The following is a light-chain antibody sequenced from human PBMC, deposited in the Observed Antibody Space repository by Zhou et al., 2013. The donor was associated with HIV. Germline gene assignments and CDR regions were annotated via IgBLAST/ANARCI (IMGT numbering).Light chain of an antibody. CDR3: QQTYSTPRT. CDR1: QTIITY. J-gene: IGKJ1*01. CDR2: AAS. V-gene: IGKV1-39*01. Sequence: DIHMTQSPSSLSASVGDRITITCRASQTIITYLNWYQQKPEKAPKLLIYAASSLHRGVPSRFSASGSGTDFTLTISSLQPEDFATYYCQQTYSTPRTFGQGTKVEIK.